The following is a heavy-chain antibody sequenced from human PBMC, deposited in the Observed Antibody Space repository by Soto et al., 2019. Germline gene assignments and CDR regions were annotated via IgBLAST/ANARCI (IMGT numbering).Heavy chain of an antibody. Sequence: ASVKVSCKASGYTFTSYGISWVRQAPGQGLEWMGWISAYNGNTNYAQKLQGRVTMTTDTSTSTAYMELRSLRSDDTAVYYCARVWLGISGVVYGMDVWGQATTVTVSS. V-gene: IGHV1-18*01. CDR1: GYTFTSYG. D-gene: IGHD3-3*01. J-gene: IGHJ6*02. CDR3: ARVWLGISGVVYGMDV. CDR2: ISAYNGNT.